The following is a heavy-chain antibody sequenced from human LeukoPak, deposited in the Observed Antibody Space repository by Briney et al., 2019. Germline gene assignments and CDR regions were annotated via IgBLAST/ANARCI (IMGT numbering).Heavy chain of an antibody. D-gene: IGHD3-22*01. V-gene: IGHV1-18*01. CDR3: ARDLPLDYYDSSSYYYQHDY. Sequence: ASVKVSCKASGYTFTSYGISWVRQAPGQGLEWMGWISAYNGNTNYAQKLQGRVTMTTDTSTSTAYMELRSLRSDDTAVYYCARDLPLDYYDSSSYYYQHDYWGQGTLVTVSS. CDR2: ISAYNGNT. J-gene: IGHJ4*02. CDR1: GYTFTSYG.